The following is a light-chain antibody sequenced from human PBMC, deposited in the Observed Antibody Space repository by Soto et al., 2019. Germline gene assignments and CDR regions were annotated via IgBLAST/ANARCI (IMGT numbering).Light chain of an antibody. CDR3: QQTDSFPYT. V-gene: IGKV1-12*01. CDR1: QGIKNY. Sequence: DIPVTQYPSSLSASVGDRVTITCRASQGIKNYLAWYQQKPGEIPKLLIYAASSLQSGVPSRFSGSGSGTDFSLTISSLQPEDFATYYCQQTDSFPYTFGRGTKVEIK. CDR2: AAS. J-gene: IGKJ2*01.